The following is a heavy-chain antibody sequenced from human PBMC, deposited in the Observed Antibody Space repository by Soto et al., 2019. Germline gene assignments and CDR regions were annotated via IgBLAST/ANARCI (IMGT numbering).Heavy chain of an antibody. CDR1: GFSFSTYD. CDR3: ASGPDSGGYSF. J-gene: IGHJ4*02. Sequence: GGSLRLSCAASGFSFSTYDMNWVRQAPGKGLEWLSYISISGSIIYYADSVKGRFTVSRDNAQNSLYLQMNSLRAEETAVYYCASGPDSGGYSFWGQGTLVTVSS. CDR2: ISISGSII. D-gene: IGHD3-10*01. V-gene: IGHV3-48*01.